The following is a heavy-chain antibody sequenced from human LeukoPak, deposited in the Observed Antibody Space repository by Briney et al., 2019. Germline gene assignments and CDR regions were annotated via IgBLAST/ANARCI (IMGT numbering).Heavy chain of an antibody. V-gene: IGHV1-2*02. J-gene: IGHJ4*02. CDR2: INANTGVT. CDR3: ARDFNWGPDY. CDR1: GYTFTSYY. D-gene: IGHD7-27*01. Sequence: ASVKVSCKASGYTFTSYYMHWVRQAPGQGLEWMGWINANTGVTHYALKFQGRVTMTRDTSISTVYMELSSLKSDDTAVYYCARDFNWGPDYWGQGTLVIVSS.